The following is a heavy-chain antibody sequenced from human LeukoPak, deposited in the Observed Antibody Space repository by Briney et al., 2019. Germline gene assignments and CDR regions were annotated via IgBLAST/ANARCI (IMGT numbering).Heavy chain of an antibody. J-gene: IGHJ4*02. D-gene: IGHD3-22*01. Sequence: ASVKVSCKASGYTFTSYGISWVRQAPGQGLEWMGWISAYNGNTNYAQKFQGRVTMTTDTSTNTAYMELRSLRSDDTAVYYCARGADYFDSRGNYRSVFDYWGQGTLVTASS. CDR2: ISAYNGNT. CDR3: ARGADYFDSRGNYRSVFDY. CDR1: GYTFTSYG. V-gene: IGHV1-18*01.